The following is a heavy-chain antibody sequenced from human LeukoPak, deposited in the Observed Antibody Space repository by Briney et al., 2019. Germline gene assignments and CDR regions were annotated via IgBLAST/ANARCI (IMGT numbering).Heavy chain of an antibody. CDR2: IHYSGST. V-gene: IGHV4-39*07. D-gene: IGHD6-13*01. Sequence: PSETLSLTCTVSGGSISSSSYYWGWIRQPPGKGLEWIGSIHYSGSTNYNPSLKSRVTISVDTSKNQFSLKLSSVTAADTAVYYCASTGSLVRFDYWGQGTLVTVSS. J-gene: IGHJ4*02. CDR1: GGSISSSSYY. CDR3: ASTGSLVRFDY.